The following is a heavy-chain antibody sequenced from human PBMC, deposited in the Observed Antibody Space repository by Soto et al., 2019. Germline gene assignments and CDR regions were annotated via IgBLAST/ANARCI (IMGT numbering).Heavy chain of an antibody. CDR1: GFTFRDYY. V-gene: IGHV3-72*01. Sequence: GGSLRLSCAGSGFTFRDYYMDWVRQAPGEGPEWIGRIRNKAHGSTTEYAACVRSRFTISRDDSKDSVYLQMNSLRIEDTAVYSCVRGHNSFDIWGQGTMITVSS. D-gene: IGHD2-21*01. J-gene: IGHJ3*02. CDR3: VRGHNSFDI. CDR2: IRNKAHGSTT.